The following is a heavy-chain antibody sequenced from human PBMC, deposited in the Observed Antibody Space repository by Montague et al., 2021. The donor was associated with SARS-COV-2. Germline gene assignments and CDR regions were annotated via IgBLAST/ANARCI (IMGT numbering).Heavy chain of an antibody. CDR3: ARAADRYYFYGMDV. CDR1: RDSVSSNSAA. CDR2: TYYRSKWYN. D-gene: IGHD6-19*01. Sequence: CAISRDSVSSNSAAWNWIRQSPSRGLEWLGRTYYRSKWYNEYAVSVSSRITINPVTSKNQFSLQVNSVTPEDTAVYYCARAADRYYFYGMDVWGQGTTVTVSS. V-gene: IGHV6-1*01. J-gene: IGHJ6*02.